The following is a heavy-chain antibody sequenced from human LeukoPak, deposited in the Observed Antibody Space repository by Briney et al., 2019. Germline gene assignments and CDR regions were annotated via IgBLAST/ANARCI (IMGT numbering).Heavy chain of an antibody. Sequence: GGSLRLSCVASGFTFSSYWMTWVRQAPGKGLEWVANIKHDGSEKHHVDSVKGRLTTSRDNAKNSLYLLMNSLRVEDTAVYYCAREGGFYYGSGSSNDFWGQGTLVTVSS. CDR2: IKHDGSEK. J-gene: IGHJ4*02. V-gene: IGHV3-7*01. CDR3: AREGGFYYGSGSSNDF. D-gene: IGHD3-10*01. CDR1: GFTFSSYW.